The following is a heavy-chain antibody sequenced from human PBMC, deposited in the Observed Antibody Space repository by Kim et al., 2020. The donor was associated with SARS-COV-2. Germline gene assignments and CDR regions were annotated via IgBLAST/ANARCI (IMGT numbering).Heavy chain of an antibody. Sequence: GGSLRLSCAASGFTFSTYAMSWVRQAPGKGLEWVSTMSDTGGNTYYADSVKGRFTISRDNSKNTLYLQMNSLRAEDTAVYYCAKRHCGRTRCPTGSYYFAYWGQGTLVTVSS. CDR1: GFTFSTYA. CDR2: MSDTGGNT. D-gene: IGHD2-2*01. CDR3: AKRHCGRTRCPTGSYYFAY. V-gene: IGHV3-23*01. J-gene: IGHJ4*02.